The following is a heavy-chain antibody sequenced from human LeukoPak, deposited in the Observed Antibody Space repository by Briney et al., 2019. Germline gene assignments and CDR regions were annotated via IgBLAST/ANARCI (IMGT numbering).Heavy chain of an antibody. Sequence: SETLSLTCAVYGGSFSGYYWSWIRQPPGKWLEWIGEINHSGSTNYNPSLKSRVTISVDTSKNQFSLKLSSVTAADTAVYYCARGRKIGGAYDYWGQGTLVTVSS. J-gene: IGHJ4*02. D-gene: IGHD3-16*01. V-gene: IGHV4-34*01. CDR2: INHSGST. CDR1: GGSFSGYY. CDR3: ARGRKIGGAYDY.